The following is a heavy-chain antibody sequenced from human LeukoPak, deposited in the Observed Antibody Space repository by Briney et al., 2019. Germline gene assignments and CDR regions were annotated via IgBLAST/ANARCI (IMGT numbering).Heavy chain of an antibody. Sequence: GASVKVSCKASDYTFTSYGISWVRQAPGQGLEWMGWISAYSGNTNYAQKLQGRVTMTTDTSTSTAYMELRSLRSDDTAVYYCARELLGTKSYYYDSSGYLQGSFDYWGQGTLVTVSS. V-gene: IGHV1-18*01. J-gene: IGHJ4*02. CDR3: ARELLGTKSYYYDSSGYLQGSFDY. CDR2: ISAYSGNT. CDR1: DYTFTSYG. D-gene: IGHD3-22*01.